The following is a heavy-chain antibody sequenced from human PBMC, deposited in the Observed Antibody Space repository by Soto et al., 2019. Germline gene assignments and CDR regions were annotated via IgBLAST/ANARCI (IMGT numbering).Heavy chain of an antibody. CDR1: GFTFSSYA. CDR3: ASSGSSSWSGGWFDP. D-gene: IGHD6-13*01. CDR2: ISYDGSNK. J-gene: IGHJ5*02. Sequence: PGGSLSLSCAASGFTFSSYAMHWVRQAPGKGLEWVAVISYDGSNKYYADSVKGRFTISRDNSKNTLYLQMNSLRAEDTAAYYCASSGSSSWSGGWFDPWGQGTLVTVS. V-gene: IGHV3-30-3*01.